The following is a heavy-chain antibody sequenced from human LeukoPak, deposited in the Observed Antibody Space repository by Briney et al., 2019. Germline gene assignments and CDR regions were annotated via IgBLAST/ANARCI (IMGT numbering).Heavy chain of an antibody. CDR2: MNPNSGNT. J-gene: IGHJ4*02. D-gene: IGHD5-12*01. CDR3: AREYRHQPD. CDR1: GYTFTSYD. Sequence: GASAKVSCKASGYTFTSYDINWLRQASGQGLEWMGWMNPNSGNTGYAQKFQGRFTMTWDTSITTAYMELSSLRSEDTAVYYCAREYRHQPDWGQGTLVTVSS. V-gene: IGHV1-8*01.